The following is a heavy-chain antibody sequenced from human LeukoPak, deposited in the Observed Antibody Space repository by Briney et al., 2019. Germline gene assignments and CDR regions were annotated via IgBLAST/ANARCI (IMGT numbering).Heavy chain of an antibody. D-gene: IGHD2-2*01. CDR1: GHSISSGYY. CDR3: ARASLHCSSTSCYILYSSGFDY. CDR2: IYHSGST. Sequence: PSETLSLTCTVSGHSISSGYYWGWIRPPPGKGLEWIGSIYHSGSTYYNPSLKSRVTISVDTSKNQFSLKLSSVTAADTAVYYCARASLHCSSTSCYILYSSGFDYWGQGTLVTVSS. V-gene: IGHV4-38-2*02. J-gene: IGHJ4*02.